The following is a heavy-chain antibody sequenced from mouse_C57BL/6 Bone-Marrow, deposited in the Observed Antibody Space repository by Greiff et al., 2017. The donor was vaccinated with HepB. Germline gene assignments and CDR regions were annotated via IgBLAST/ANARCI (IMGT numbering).Heavy chain of an antibody. V-gene: IGHV1-52*01. CDR2: IDPSDSET. CDR1: GYTFTSYW. J-gene: IGHJ2*01. Sequence: QVQLQQPGAELVRPGSSVKLSCKASGYTFTSYWMHWVKQRPIQGLEWIGNIDPSDSETHYNQKFKDKATLTVDKSSSTAYMQLSSLTSEDSAVYYCARRGDITTVVATDFDYWGQGTTLTVSS. CDR3: ARRGDITTVVATDFDY. D-gene: IGHD1-1*01.